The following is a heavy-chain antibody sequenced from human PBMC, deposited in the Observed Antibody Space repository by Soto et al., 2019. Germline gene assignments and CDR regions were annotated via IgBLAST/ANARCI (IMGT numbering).Heavy chain of an antibody. CDR1: GFTFTRSA. D-gene: IGHD4-17*01. Sequence: AVKVSCKASGFTFTRSAVQGVQQARGRRLEWIGWIVVGSGNTNCAKKFQERATITRDMSTSTAYMELSSLRSEDTAVYYCAAGADTVTGGYYGMDVWGQGTTVTVSS. CDR2: IVVGSGNT. CDR3: AAGADTVTGGYYGMDV. J-gene: IGHJ6*02. V-gene: IGHV1-58*01.